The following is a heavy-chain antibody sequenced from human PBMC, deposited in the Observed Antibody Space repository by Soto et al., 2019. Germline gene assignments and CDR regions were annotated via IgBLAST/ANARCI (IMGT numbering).Heavy chain of an antibody. CDR1: GGSISSGGYS. D-gene: IGHD3-10*01. V-gene: IGHV4-30-2*01. J-gene: IGHJ4*02. CDR2: IYHSGST. Sequence: PSETLSLTCAVSGGSISSGGYSWSWIRQPPGKGLEWIGYIYHSGSTYYNPSLKSRVTISVDRSKNQFSPKLSSVTAADTAVYYCARAGLLWFGEEYYFDYWGQGTLVTVSS. CDR3: ARAGLLWFGEEYYFDY.